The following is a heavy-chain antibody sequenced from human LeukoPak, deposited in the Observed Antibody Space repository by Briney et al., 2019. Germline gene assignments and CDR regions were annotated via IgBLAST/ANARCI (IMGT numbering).Heavy chain of an antibody. CDR1: GYSFTSYW. D-gene: IGHD2-15*01. Sequence: GESLKISCKGSGYSFTSYWIAWVRQMPGKGLEWMGMIYPGDSDTRYSPSFRGQVTISADKSITTAYLQWSSLKASDTAMYYCARRSGVYCSGSSCYSGGWFDPWGQGTLVTVSS. CDR3: ARRSGVYCSGSSCYSGGWFDP. V-gene: IGHV5-51*01. J-gene: IGHJ5*02. CDR2: IYPGDSDT.